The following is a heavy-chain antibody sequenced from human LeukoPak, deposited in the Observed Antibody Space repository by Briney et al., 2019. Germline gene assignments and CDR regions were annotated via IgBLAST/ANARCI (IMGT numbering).Heavy chain of an antibody. CDR2: ISWDGGST. CDR1: GFTFDDYT. CDR3: AKDIGYYYDSSGYPLGLDY. Sequence: GGSLRLSCAASGFTFDDYTMHWVRQAPGKGLEWVSLISWDGGSTYYADSVKGRFTISRDNSKNSLYLQMNSLRTEDTALYYCAKDIGYYYDSSGYPLGLDYWGRGTLVTVSS. J-gene: IGHJ4*02. V-gene: IGHV3-43*01. D-gene: IGHD3-22*01.